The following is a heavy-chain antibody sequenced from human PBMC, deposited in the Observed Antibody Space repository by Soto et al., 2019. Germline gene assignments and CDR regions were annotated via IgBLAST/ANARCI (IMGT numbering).Heavy chain of an antibody. V-gene: IGHV1-18*01. CDR2: ISAYNGDT. CDR1: GYTFTSYG. D-gene: IGHD6-13*01. Sequence: GTSVKVSCKASGYTFTSYGISWVRQAPGQGLEWMGWISAYNGDTNYAQKLQDRVTMTTDTSTSTVYMELRSLRSDDTAVYYCARDPGPGIAAAGAYYYYYGMDVWGQGTTVTVSS. CDR3: ARDPGPGIAAAGAYYYYYGMDV. J-gene: IGHJ6*02.